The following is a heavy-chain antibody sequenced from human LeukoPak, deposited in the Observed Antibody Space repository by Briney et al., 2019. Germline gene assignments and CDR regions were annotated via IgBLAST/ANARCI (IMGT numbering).Heavy chain of an antibody. D-gene: IGHD3-9*01. CDR1: GFTFSSYE. V-gene: IGHV3-48*03. Sequence: PGGSLRLSCAASGFTFSSYEMNWVRQAPGKGLEWVSYISSSGSTIYYADSVKGRFTISRDNAKNSLYLQMNSLRAEDTAVYYCARKLRYSDWSYFDSWGQGTLVTVSS. CDR3: ARKLRYSDWSYFDS. CDR2: ISSSGSTI. J-gene: IGHJ4*02.